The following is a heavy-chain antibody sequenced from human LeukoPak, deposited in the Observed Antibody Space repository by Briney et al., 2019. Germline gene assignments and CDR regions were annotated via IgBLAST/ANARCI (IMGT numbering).Heavy chain of an antibody. D-gene: IGHD6-19*01. J-gene: IGHJ4*02. CDR3: ARDIVAVAGSVLDY. CDR1: GFTFSSYA. V-gene: IGHV3-30-3*01. CDR2: ISYDGSNK. Sequence: GRSLRLSCAASGFTFSSYAMHWVRQAPGKGLEWVAVISYDGSNKYYADSVKGRFTISRDNSKNTLYLQMNSLRAEDTAVYYCARDIVAVAGSVLDYWGQGTLVTASS.